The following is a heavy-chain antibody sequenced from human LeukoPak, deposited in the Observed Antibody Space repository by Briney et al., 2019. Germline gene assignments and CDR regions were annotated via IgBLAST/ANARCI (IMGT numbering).Heavy chain of an antibody. D-gene: IGHD5-18*01. Sequence: PSETLSLTCTVSGGSISSGGYYWSWIRQHPGKGLEWIGYIYYSGSTYYNPSLKSRVTISVDTSKNQFSLKLSSVTAADTAVYYCARVEEGPRDTAPGYYYYMDVWGKGTTVTVSS. CDR1: GGSISSGGYY. CDR2: IYYSGST. CDR3: ARVEEGPRDTAPGYYYYMDV. J-gene: IGHJ6*03. V-gene: IGHV4-30-4*08.